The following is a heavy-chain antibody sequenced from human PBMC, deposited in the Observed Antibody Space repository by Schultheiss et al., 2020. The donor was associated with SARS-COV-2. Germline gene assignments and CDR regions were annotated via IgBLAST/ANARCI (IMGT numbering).Heavy chain of an antibody. V-gene: IGHV3-7*01. D-gene: IGHD2-21*02. Sequence: GGSLRLSCAASGFTFSSYGMHWVRQAPGKGLEWVANIKQDGSEKYYVDSVKGRFTISRDNAKNSLYLQMNSLRAEDTAVYYCARVRCGGDCGGDAFDIWGQGTMVTVSS. CDR1: GFTFSSYG. CDR3: ARVRCGGDCGGDAFDI. J-gene: IGHJ3*02. CDR2: IKQDGSEK.